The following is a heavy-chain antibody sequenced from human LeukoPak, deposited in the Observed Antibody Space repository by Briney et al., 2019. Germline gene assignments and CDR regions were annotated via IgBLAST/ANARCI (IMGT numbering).Heavy chain of an antibody. D-gene: IGHD5-18*01. Sequence: SETLSLTCTVSGGSISSYYWSWIRQPAGKGLEWIGRIYTSGSTNYNPSLKSRVTMSVDTSKNQFSLKLSSVTAADTAVYYCARVRSGVTHRYYYYGMDVWGQGTTVTVSS. CDR3: ARVRSGVTHRYYYYGMDV. V-gene: IGHV4-4*07. CDR1: GGSISSYY. CDR2: IYTSGST. J-gene: IGHJ6*02.